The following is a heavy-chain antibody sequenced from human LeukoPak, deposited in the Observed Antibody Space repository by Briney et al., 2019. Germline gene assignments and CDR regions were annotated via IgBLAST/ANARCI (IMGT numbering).Heavy chain of an antibody. Sequence: SETLSLTCTVSGGSISSGGYYWSWIRQHPGKGLEWIGYIYYSGSTYYNPSLKSRVTISVDTSKNQFSLKLSSVTAADTAVYYCARRVAVAGTVYWGQGTLVTVSS. J-gene: IGHJ4*02. CDR1: GGSISSGGYY. CDR3: ARRVAVAGTVY. CDR2: IYYSGST. V-gene: IGHV4-31*03. D-gene: IGHD6-19*01.